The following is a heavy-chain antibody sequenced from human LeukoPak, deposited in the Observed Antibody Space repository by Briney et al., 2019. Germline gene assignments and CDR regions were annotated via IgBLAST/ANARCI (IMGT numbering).Heavy chain of an antibody. J-gene: IGHJ4*02. D-gene: IGHD2-21*02. V-gene: IGHV4-39*01. CDR3: ARRAPFYCGGDCYYFDY. CDR1: GGSFSGYY. CDR2: IYYSGST. Sequence: SETLSLTCAVYGGSFSGYYWGWIRQPPGKGLEWIGSIYYSGSTYYNPSLKSRVTISVDTSKNQFSLKLSSVTAADTAVYYCARRAPFYCGGDCYYFDYWGQGTLVTVSS.